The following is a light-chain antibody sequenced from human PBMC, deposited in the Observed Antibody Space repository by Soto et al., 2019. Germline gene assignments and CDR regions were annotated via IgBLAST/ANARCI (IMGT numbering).Light chain of an antibody. V-gene: IGKV3-20*01. CDR2: GAS. Sequence: EIMLPQSPGTLSLSPGERATLSCRPSQSVSSSYLAWYQQKPGQAPRLLIYGASNRATGIPDRFSGSGSGTHFTLTISRLEPGDFAVYYCQQYGSSPLFTFGPGTKVDIK. CDR3: QQYGSSPLFT. J-gene: IGKJ3*01. CDR1: QSVSSSY.